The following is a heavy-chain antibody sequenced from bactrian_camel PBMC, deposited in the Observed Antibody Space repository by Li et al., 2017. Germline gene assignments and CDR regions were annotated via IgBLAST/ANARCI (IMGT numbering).Heavy chain of an antibody. J-gene: IGHJ4*01. D-gene: IGHD3*01. CDR1: QYTDRHHC. V-gene: IGHV3-3*01. Sequence: HVQLVESGGGSVQAGGSLRLSCSASQYTDRHHCMAWFRQAPGKEREGVAAIRTDVGMTMYADSVKGRFTISQGSGNNDLYLDMTNLQPEDTAMYYCAADFYGFFTFSPYDRCPDFNQAIGEWGYLYQGQGTQVTVS. CDR2: IRTDVGMT.